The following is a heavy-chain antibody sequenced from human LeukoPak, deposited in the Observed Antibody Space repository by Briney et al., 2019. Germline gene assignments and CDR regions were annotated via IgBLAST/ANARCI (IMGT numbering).Heavy chain of an antibody. V-gene: IGHV4-39*01. CDR3: ARHFDF. CDR1: VDSISSSGSY. J-gene: IGHJ4*02. CDR2: ISYSGST. Sequence: SETLSLSRTVSVDSISSSGSYWGWIRQPAGKGLEWIGTISYSGSTYYNPSLKSRVTISVDTSKNQFSLKLNSMTAADTAVYYCARHFDFWGQGTLVAVSS.